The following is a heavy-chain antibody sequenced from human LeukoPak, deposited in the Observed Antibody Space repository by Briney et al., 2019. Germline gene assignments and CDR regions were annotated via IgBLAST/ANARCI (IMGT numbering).Heavy chain of an antibody. Sequence: GASVKVSCKASGGTFSSYAISWVRQAPGQGLEWMGRIIPILGIANYAQKFQGRVTITADKSTSTAYMELSSLRSEDTAVYYCARDGYNWNDRGAFDIWGQGTMVTVSS. CDR3: ARDGYNWNDRGAFDI. V-gene: IGHV1-69*04. D-gene: IGHD1-1*01. CDR1: GGTFSSYA. CDR2: IIPILGIA. J-gene: IGHJ3*02.